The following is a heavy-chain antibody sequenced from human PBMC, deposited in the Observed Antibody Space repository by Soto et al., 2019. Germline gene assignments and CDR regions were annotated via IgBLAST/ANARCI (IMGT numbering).Heavy chain of an antibody. CDR1: GFTFSNYA. Sequence: PGGSLRLSCAASGFTFSNYAMTWFRQAPGKGLEWVSAISDNGERTHYADSVKGRFSISRDNSKNTLDLQMNSLRVEDTAVYFCSKVVGQRLLRVAFDCRGLRILVTGSS. V-gene: IGHV3-23*01. J-gene: IGHJ4*02. D-gene: IGHD6-25*01. CDR2: ISDNGERT. CDR3: SKVVGQRLLRVAFDC.